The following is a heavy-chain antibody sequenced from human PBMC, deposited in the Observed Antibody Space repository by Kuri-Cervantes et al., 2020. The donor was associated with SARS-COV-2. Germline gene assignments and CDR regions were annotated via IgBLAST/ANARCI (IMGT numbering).Heavy chain of an antibody. D-gene: IGHD3-3*01. CDR3: ARVPALYDFSYAFDI. CDR1: GFTFSSYW. J-gene: IGHJ3*02. Sequence: GSLRLSCAASGFTFSSYWMHWVRQAPGKGLVWVSRINSDGSSTSYADSVKGRFTISRDNAKNTLYLQMNSLRAEDTAVYYCARVPALYDFSYAFDIWGQGTMVTVSS. CDR2: INSDGSST. V-gene: IGHV3-74*01.